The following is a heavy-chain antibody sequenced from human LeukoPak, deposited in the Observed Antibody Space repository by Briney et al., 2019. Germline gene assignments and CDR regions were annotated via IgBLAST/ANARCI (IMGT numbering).Heavy chain of an antibody. D-gene: IGHD5-24*01. CDR3: AGRLWRRDGYNLSAFDI. CDR2: IYYSGST. Sequence: PSETLSLTCTVSGGSISSYYWNRIRQPPGKGLEWIGYIYYSGSTNYNPSLKSRVTVSVDTSKNQFSLKLSSVTAADTAVDYCAGRLWRRDGYNLSAFDIWGQGTMVTVSS. V-gene: IGHV4-59*01. J-gene: IGHJ3*02. CDR1: GGSISSYY.